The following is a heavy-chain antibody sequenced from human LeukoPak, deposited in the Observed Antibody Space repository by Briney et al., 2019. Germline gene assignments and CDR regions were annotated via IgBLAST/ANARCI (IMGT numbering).Heavy chain of an antibody. CDR2: ISSSSSYI. V-gene: IGHV3-21*01. Sequence: GGSLRLSCAASGFTFSSYSMNWVRQAPGKGLEWVSSISSSSSYIYYADSVKGRFTISRDNAKNSLYLQMNSLRAEDTAVYYCARGGGPYIVATMGVNYFDYWGQGTLVTVSS. D-gene: IGHD5-12*01. CDR3: ARGGGPYIVATMGVNYFDY. J-gene: IGHJ4*02. CDR1: GFTFSSYS.